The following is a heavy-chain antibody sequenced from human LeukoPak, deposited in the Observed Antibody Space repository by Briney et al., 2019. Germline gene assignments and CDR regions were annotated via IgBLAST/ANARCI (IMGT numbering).Heavy chain of an antibody. CDR3: ARDLHYGYFDY. J-gene: IGHJ4*02. Sequence: ASVKVSCKTSGYTFSSYGINWVRQAPGQGLEWMGWISAYNGNTNYAQNFQGRVTMTTDTSTSTAYMEVRSLRSDDTAVYYCARDLHYGYFDYWGQGTLVTVSS. D-gene: IGHD4-17*01. V-gene: IGHV1-18*01. CDR2: ISAYNGNT. CDR1: GYTFSSYG.